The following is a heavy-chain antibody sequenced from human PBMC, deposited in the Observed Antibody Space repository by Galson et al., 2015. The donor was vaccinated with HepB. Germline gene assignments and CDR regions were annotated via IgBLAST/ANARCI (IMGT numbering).Heavy chain of an antibody. Sequence: SLRLSCAASGFTFSSYWMSWVRQAPGKGLEWVANIKQDGSEKYCVDSVKGRFTISRDNAKNSLYLQMNSLRAEDTAVYYCARRGIRGYCSRTSCYNYYYMAVWAKETTVTVSS. CDR3: ARRGIRGYCSRTSCYNYYYMAV. V-gene: IGHV3-7*03. CDR2: IKQDGSEK. CDR1: GFTFSSYW. D-gene: IGHD2-2*02. J-gene: IGHJ6*03.